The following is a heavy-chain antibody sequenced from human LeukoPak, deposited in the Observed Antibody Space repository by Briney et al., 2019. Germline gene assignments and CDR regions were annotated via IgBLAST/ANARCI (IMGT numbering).Heavy chain of an antibody. D-gene: IGHD3-22*01. CDR3: AREAPRYYDSSGQFDY. CDR1: GFTFSSYA. Sequence: PGGSLRLSCAASGFTFSSYAMHWVRQAPGKGLEWVAVISSDGSDKYYADSVKGRFTISRDNAKNSLYLQMNSLRAEDTAVYYCAREAPRYYDSSGQFDYWGQGTLVTVSS. J-gene: IGHJ4*02. V-gene: IGHV3-30*04. CDR2: ISSDGSDK.